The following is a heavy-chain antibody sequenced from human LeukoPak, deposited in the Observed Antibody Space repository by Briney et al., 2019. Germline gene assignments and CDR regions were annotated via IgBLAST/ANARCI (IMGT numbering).Heavy chain of an antibody. CDR3: VRAQGGDFDRRPSGI. CDR2: ISSDGGDT. D-gene: IGHD3-9*01. Sequence: GGSLRLSCAASGFTFSSYAMHWVRQAPGKGPECVSIISSDGGDTDYANSVKGRFTISRDNSKNTLYLQMGSLRPADMAVYYCVRAQGGDFDRRPSGIWGQGTLVTVSS. V-gene: IGHV3-64*01. J-gene: IGHJ4*02. CDR1: GFTFSSYA.